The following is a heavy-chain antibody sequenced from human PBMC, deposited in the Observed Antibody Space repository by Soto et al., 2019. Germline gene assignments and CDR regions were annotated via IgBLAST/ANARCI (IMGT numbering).Heavy chain of an antibody. CDR2: IYPGDSNT. Sequence: GESLKISCKRSGYSFTSYWIGWVRQMPGKGLEWMGIIYPGDSNTRYSPSLQGQGTISVDKSIRTAYLHWSSLKATDTAMYYFARHAFDFLGGHPNPRYYYGMDVWGQGTTVTVSS. J-gene: IGHJ6*02. V-gene: IGHV5-51*01. D-gene: IGHD3-3*01. CDR1: GYSFTSYW. CDR3: ARHAFDFLGGHPNPRYYYGMDV.